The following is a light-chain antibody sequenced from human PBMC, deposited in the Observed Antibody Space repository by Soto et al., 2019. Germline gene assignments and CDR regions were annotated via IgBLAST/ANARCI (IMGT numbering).Light chain of an antibody. CDR1: SSNIGSNY. Sequence: QSVLTQPPSASGTPGQRVTISCSGSSSNIGSNYVYWYQQLPGTVPQLLIYRNSERPSGVPDRFSGSKSGTSASLVISGLRSEDEADYYCAAWDDSLSGVVFGGGTKLTVL. J-gene: IGLJ2*01. V-gene: IGLV1-47*01. CDR2: RNS. CDR3: AAWDDSLSGVV.